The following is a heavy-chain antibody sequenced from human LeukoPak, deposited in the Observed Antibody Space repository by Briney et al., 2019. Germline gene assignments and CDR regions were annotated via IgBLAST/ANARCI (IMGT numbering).Heavy chain of an antibody. CDR3: ARGLAVAGTRYFDY. Sequence: GGSLRLSCAASGFTFSSYGMNWVRQAPGKGLEWVSSISSSSSYIYYADSVKGRFTISRDNAKNSLYLQMNSLRAEDTAVYYCARGLAVAGTRYFDYWGQGTLVTVSS. J-gene: IGHJ4*02. D-gene: IGHD6-19*01. CDR2: ISSSSSYI. CDR1: GFTFSSYG. V-gene: IGHV3-21*01.